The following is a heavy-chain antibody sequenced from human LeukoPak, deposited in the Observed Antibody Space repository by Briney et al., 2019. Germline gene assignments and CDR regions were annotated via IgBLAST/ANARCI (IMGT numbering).Heavy chain of an antibody. CDR1: GYTFRNFG. CDR2: ISGNNDNP. J-gene: IGHJ4*02. V-gene: IGHV1-18*01. Sequence: ASVKVSCKASGYTFRNFGINWVRQAPGQGLEWIAWISGNNDNPNYGRKFQGRFTVTTDSSTSTAYMELRNLRSDDTAVYYCARDGTSTDDYWGQGTLVTVSS. CDR3: ARDGTSTDDY. D-gene: IGHD2-2*01.